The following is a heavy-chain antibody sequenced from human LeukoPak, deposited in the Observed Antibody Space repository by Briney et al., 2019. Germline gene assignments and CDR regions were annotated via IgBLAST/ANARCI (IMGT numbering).Heavy chain of an antibody. CDR1: GFTFSNAW. J-gene: IGHJ4*02. CDR3: TTDNPAHGATGFDY. Sequence: PGGSLRLSCAASGFTFSNAWMSWVRQAPGKGLEWVGRIKSKTDGGTTDYAAPVKGRFTISRDDSKNTLYLQMNSLKTEDTAVYYCTTDNPAHGATGFDYWGQGTLVTVSS. D-gene: IGHD1-26*01. CDR2: IKSKTDGGTT. V-gene: IGHV3-15*01.